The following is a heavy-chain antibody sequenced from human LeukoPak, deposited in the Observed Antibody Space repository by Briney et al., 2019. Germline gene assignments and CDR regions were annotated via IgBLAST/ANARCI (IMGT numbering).Heavy chain of an antibody. J-gene: IGHJ4*02. Sequence: PGGSLRLSCAASGFTFSSYSMNWVRQAPGKGLEWVSYITFSSSIIYYADSVKGRFTISRDNAKNSLYLQMNSLRAEDTAVYYCAKSIAVAGGAYDYWGQGTLVTVSS. D-gene: IGHD6-19*01. CDR1: GFTFSSYS. V-gene: IGHV3-48*01. CDR2: ITFSSSII. CDR3: AKSIAVAGGAYDY.